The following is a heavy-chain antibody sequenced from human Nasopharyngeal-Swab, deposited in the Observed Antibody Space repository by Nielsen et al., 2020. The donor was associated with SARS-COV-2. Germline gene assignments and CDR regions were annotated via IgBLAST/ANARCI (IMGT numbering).Heavy chain of an antibody. CDR2: IKSKTDGGTT. CDR3: TTDLAYCGGDCYSPYYYGMDV. Sequence: WIRQPPGKGLEWVGRIKSKTDGGTTGYAAPVKGRFTISGDDSKNTLYLQMNSLKTEDTAVYYCTTDLAYCGGDCYSPYYYGMDVWGQGTTVTVSS. J-gene: IGHJ6*02. D-gene: IGHD2-21*02. V-gene: IGHV3-15*01.